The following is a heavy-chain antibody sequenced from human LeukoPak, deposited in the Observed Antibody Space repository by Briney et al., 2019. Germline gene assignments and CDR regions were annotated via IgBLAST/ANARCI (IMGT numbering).Heavy chain of an antibody. J-gene: IGHJ4*02. D-gene: IGHD3-22*01. CDR3: AKGRYDSSGFNWAA. V-gene: IGHV3-30*04. CDR2: ISYDGSNK. Sequence: GGSLRLSCAASGFTFSSYAMHWVRQAPGKGLEWVAVISYDGSNKYYADSVKGRFTISRDNSKNTLYLQMNSLRAEDTAVYYCAKGRYDSSGFNWAAWGQGTLVTVSS. CDR1: GFTFSSYA.